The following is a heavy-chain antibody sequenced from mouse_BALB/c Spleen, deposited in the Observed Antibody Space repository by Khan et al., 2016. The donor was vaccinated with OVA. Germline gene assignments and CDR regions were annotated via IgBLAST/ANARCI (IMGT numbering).Heavy chain of an antibody. J-gene: IGHJ3*01. Sequence: VQLQQSGAELVRPGALVKLSCKASGFTIKDYYMHWVKQRPEQDLVWIGRIDPENGNTIYDPKFQGKASITSDTSSNTAYLQLSSLTSEDTAVYYCARDGYSPWFAYWGQGTLVTVSA. CDR1: GFTIKDYY. D-gene: IGHD2-3*01. CDR2: IDPENGNT. CDR3: ARDGYSPWFAY. V-gene: IGHV14-1*02.